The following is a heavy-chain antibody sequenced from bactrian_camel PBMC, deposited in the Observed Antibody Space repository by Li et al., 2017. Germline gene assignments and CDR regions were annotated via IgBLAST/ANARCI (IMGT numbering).Heavy chain of an antibody. CDR2: IYTGGGST. V-gene: IGHV3S1*01. CDR3: AADSRDLQDDGTWECPKTEYEY. J-gene: IGHJ4*01. Sequence: HVQLVESGGGAVQAGGSLRLSCAASGYAKSDYCLGWFRMGPGKEREGVATIYTGGGSTYYADSVKGRFTISQDNAKNTLYLQMNSLKQEDTAMYYCAADSRDLQDDGTWECPKTEYEYWGQGTQVTVS. D-gene: IGHD6*01. CDR1: GYAKSDYC.